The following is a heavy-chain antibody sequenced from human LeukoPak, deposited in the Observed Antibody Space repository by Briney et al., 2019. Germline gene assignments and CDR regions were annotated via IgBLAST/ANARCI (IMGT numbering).Heavy chain of an antibody. CDR2: ISGSGGST. CDR3: ARDYGDCVGY. CDR1: GFTYSNYA. D-gene: IGHD4-17*01. Sequence: GGSLRLSCTASGFTYSNYAMNWVRQAPGKGLEWVSAISGSGGSTYYADSVKGRFTISRDNSKNTLYLQMNSLRAEDTAVYYCARDYGDCVGYWGQGTLVTVSS. J-gene: IGHJ4*02. V-gene: IGHV3-23*01.